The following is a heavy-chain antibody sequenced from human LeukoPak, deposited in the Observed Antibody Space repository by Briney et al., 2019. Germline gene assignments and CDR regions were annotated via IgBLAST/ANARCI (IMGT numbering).Heavy chain of an antibody. V-gene: IGHV3-23*01. CDR2: ITGSGGSS. D-gene: IGHD3-22*01. CDR3: AKHGPHYCDSSGYYPALFDY. CDR1: GFIFSSHA. J-gene: IGHJ4*02. Sequence: GGSLRLTCAASGFIFSSHAMSWVRQAPAKGRDWVPPITGSGGSSYYAPSVKGRLTISRDNSKKTLYLKINSLRAEDTDVYYCAKHGPHYCDSSGYYPALFDYWGQGTLVTVSS.